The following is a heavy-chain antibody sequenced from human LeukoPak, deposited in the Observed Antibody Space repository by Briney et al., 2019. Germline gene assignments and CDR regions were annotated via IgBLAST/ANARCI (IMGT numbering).Heavy chain of an antibody. D-gene: IGHD6-19*01. Sequence: ASVKVSCKASGGTFSSYAISWVRQAPGQGLEWMGGIIPIFGTANYAQKFQGRVTITADESTSTAYMELSSLRSEDTAVYYCARVVPWGSGWYETTYYFDYWGQGTLVTVSS. CDR1: GGTFSSYA. V-gene: IGHV1-69*13. J-gene: IGHJ4*02. CDR3: ARVVPWGSGWYETTYYFDY. CDR2: IIPIFGTA.